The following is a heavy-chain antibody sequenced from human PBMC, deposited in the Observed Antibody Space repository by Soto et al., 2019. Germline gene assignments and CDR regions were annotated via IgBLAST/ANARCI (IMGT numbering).Heavy chain of an antibody. J-gene: IGHJ3*02. CDR2: ISSSSSTI. Sequence: GGSLRLSCAASGSTFSSYSMNWVRQAPGKGLEWVSYISSSSSTIYYADSVKGRFTISRDNAKNSLYLQMNSLRAEDTAVYYCARDVMYYDFWSGYSYSPLDAFDIWGQGTMVTVS. V-gene: IGHV3-48*01. CDR1: GSTFSSYS. D-gene: IGHD3-3*01. CDR3: ARDVMYYDFWSGYSYSPLDAFDI.